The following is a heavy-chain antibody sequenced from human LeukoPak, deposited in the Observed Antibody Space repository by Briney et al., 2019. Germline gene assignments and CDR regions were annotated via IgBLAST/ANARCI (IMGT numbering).Heavy chain of an antibody. D-gene: IGHD3-22*01. J-gene: IGHJ5*02. CDR2: ISAYNGNT. Sequence: ASVKVSCKASGYTFTSFGISWVRQAPGQGLEWMGWISAYNGNTKYPQKLQGRVTMTTDTSTSTAYMELRSLRSDDTAVYYCARTYYYDCSGYYYGHWFDPWGQGTLVTVSS. V-gene: IGHV1-18*01. CDR1: GYTFTSFG. CDR3: ARTYYYDCSGYYYGHWFDP.